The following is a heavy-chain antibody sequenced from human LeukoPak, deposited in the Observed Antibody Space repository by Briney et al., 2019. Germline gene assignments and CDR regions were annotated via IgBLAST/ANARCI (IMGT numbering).Heavy chain of an antibody. Sequence: PGGSLRLSCAASGFTFSSYAMSWVRQTPGKGLDWVSGISGSGGSTYYADPVKGRFTISRDNSKNTLYLQMNSLRAEDTAVYYCASRNYYDSSGYYYPYYFDYWGQGTLVTVSS. CDR1: GFTFSSYA. J-gene: IGHJ4*02. V-gene: IGHV3-23*01. CDR3: ASRNYYDSSGYYYPYYFDY. CDR2: ISGSGGST. D-gene: IGHD3-22*01.